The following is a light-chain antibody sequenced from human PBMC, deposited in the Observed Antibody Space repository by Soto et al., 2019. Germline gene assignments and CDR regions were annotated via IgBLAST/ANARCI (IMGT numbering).Light chain of an antibody. CDR2: DAS. CDR3: QQRSNWPLT. CDR1: QSINRH. V-gene: IGKV3-11*01. Sequence: EIVLTQSPATLSLSPGERATLSCRASQSINRHLAWYRQKPGQAPRLLIYDASNRATGIPARFSGSGSGTDFTLTISSLEPEDFAVYYCQQRSNWPLTFGGGTRLEIK. J-gene: IGKJ5*01.